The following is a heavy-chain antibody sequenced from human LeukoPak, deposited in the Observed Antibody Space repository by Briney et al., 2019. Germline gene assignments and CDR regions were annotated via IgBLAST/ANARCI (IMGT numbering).Heavy chain of an antibody. V-gene: IGHV1-8*02. D-gene: IGHD5-18*01. J-gene: IGHJ4*02. CDR3: ARGIRITWIQLWLSNYFDY. Sequence: GASVKVSCKASGGTFSSYAISWVRQAPGQGLEWMGGMNPNSGNTGYAQKFQGRVTMTRNTSISTAYMELSSLRSEDTAVYYCARGIRITWIQLWLSNYFDYWGQGTLVTVSS. CDR2: MNPNSGNT. CDR1: GGTFSSYA.